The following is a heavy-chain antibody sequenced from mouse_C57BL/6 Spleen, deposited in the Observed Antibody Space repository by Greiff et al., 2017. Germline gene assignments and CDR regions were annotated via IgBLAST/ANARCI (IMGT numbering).Heavy chain of an antibody. CDR3: ARNSLNLAWFAY. CDR1: GYTFTDYY. J-gene: IGHJ3*01. D-gene: IGHD6-2*01. CDR2: IYPGSGNT. V-gene: IGHV1-76*01. Sequence: QVQLQQSGAELVRPGASVKLSCKASGYTFTDYYINWVKQRPGQGLEWIARIYPGSGNTYYNEKFKGKATLTAEKSSSTAYMQLSSLTSEDSAVYVCARNSLNLAWFAYWGQGTLVTVSA.